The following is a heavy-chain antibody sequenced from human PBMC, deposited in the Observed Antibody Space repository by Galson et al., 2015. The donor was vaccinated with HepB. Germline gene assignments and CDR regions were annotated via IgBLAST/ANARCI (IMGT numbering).Heavy chain of an antibody. CDR2: IISAGNT. V-gene: IGHV3-23*01. CDR3: ARRYSGYFDL. Sequence: SLRLSCAASGFTFSTNTMSWVRQAPGKGLEWVSAIISAGNTYYIDSVKGRFTISRDNSKNTLYLQMNSLRVEDTAVYFCARRYSGYFDLWGRGTLVTVSS. CDR1: GFTFSTNT. J-gene: IGHJ4*02. D-gene: IGHD1-26*01.